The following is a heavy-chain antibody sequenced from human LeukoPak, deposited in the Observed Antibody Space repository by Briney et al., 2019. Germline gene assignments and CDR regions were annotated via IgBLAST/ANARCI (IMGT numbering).Heavy chain of an antibody. J-gene: IGHJ4*02. CDR3: ARDRYYDSSGYYSEKDY. V-gene: IGHV3-30-3*01. D-gene: IGHD3-22*01. Sequence: GRSLSLSCAASGFTFSSYAMHWVRQAPGKGLEWVAVISYDGGNKYYADSVKGRFTISRDNSKNTLYLQMNSLRAEDTAVYYCARDRYYDSSGYYSEKDYWGQGTLVTVSS. CDR2: ISYDGGNK. CDR1: GFTFSSYA.